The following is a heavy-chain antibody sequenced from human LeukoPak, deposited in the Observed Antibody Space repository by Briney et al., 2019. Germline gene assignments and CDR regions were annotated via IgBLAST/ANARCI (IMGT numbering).Heavy chain of an antibody. D-gene: IGHD1-26*01. Sequence: GGSLRLSCAVSGFTFSSYWMTWVRQAPGKGLEWVAKIKEDGSEKHYVDSVKGRFTVSRDNVKNSLFLQMNSLRAEDTAAYYCARLHSAIYYGDAFDIWGQGTMVTVSS. J-gene: IGHJ3*02. V-gene: IGHV3-7*03. CDR1: GFTFSSYW. CDR2: IKEDGSEK. CDR3: ARLHSAIYYGDAFDI.